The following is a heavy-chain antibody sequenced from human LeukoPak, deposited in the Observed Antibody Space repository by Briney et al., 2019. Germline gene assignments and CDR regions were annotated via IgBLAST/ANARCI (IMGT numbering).Heavy chain of an antibody. CDR2: INSDGSST. D-gene: IGHD3-10*01. V-gene: IGHV3-74*01. Sequence: PGGSLRLSCAASGFTFCSYSMNWVRQAPGKGLVWVSRINSDGSSTSYADSVKGRFTISRDNAKNTLYLQMNSLRSEDTAVYYCAADLSYYYGSGSRSERQKGDNYYYYYYMDVWGKGTTVTVSS. CDR3: AADLSYYYGSGSRSERQKGDNYYYYYYMDV. J-gene: IGHJ6*03. CDR1: GFTFCSYS.